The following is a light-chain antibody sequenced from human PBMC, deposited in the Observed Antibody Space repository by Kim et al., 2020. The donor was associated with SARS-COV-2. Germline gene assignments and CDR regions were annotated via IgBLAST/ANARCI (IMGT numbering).Light chain of an antibody. J-gene: IGLJ3*02. Sequence: SYELTQPPAVSEAPGTTARITCGGNNIGSKSVHWYQQKPGQAPVLVIYYDSYRPAGIPERFSGSNSGNTATLTISRLEAGDEADYYCQVWDGSSNHVVFG. CDR3: QVWDGSSNHVV. V-gene: IGLV3-21*04. CDR1: NIGSKS. CDR2: YDS.